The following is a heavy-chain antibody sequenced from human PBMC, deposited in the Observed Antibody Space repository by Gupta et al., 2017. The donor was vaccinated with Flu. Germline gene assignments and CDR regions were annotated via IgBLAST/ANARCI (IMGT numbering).Heavy chain of an antibody. J-gene: IGHJ4*03. CDR3: ARKDGGHCSGDTCYAFDY. Sequence: LISYAIKWEGQGLGQGVGWMGGVSPILGAKMHAERFQGRTTITADESTSNANRELSDLTSDDSGVYDCARKDGGHCSGDTCYAFDYWGQGTMVTVSS. CDR2: VSPILGAK. D-gene: IGHD2-15*01. CDR1: LISYA. V-gene: IGHV1-69*01.